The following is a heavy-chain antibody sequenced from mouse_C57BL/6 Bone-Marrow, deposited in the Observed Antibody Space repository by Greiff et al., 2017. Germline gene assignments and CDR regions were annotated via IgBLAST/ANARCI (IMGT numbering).Heavy chain of an antibody. V-gene: IGHV14-2*01. CDR3: AIPAKRYYAMDY. CDR2: IDPEDGET. J-gene: IGHJ4*01. CDR1: GFNIKDYY. Sequence: VQLQQSGAELVKPGASVKLSCTASGFNIKDYYMHWVKQRTEQGLEWIGRIDPEDGETKYAPKFTGKATITADTSSNTAYLQLSSLTSEDTAVYYCAIPAKRYYAMDYWGQGTSGTVSS.